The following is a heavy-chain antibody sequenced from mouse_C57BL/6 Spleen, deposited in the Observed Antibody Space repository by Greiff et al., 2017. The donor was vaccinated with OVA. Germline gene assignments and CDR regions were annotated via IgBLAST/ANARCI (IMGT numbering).Heavy chain of an antibody. J-gene: IGHJ4*01. D-gene: IGHD1-1*01. CDR3: AKGTTVVARDAMDY. CDR1: GFSLTSYG. V-gene: IGHV2-5*01. Sequence: VHLVESGPGLVQPSQSLSITCTVSGFSLTSYGVHWVRQSPGKGLEWLGVIWRGGSTDYNAAFMSRLSITKDNSKSQVFFKMNSLQADDTAIYDSAKGTTVVARDAMDYWGQGTSVTVSS. CDR2: IWRGGST.